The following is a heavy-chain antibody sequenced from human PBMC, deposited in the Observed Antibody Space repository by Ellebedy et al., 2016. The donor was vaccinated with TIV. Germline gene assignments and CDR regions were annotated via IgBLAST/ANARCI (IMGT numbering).Heavy chain of an antibody. J-gene: IGHJ4*02. D-gene: IGHD6-19*01. CDR1: GFTFSSYW. CDR3: ARGRYTSGWYPDYFDY. V-gene: IGHV3-7*03. Sequence: PGGSLRLSCAASGFTFSSYWMTWVRLAPGKGLEWLANIKQDGSDTYYVASVKGRFTISRDNGENSLYLHMNSLRAEDTAVYYCARGRYTSGWYPDYFDYWGQGTLVTVSS. CDR2: IKQDGSDT.